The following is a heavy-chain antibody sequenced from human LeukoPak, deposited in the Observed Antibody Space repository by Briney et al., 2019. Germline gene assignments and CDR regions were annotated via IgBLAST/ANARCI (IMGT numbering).Heavy chain of an antibody. V-gene: IGHV4-61*01. CDR2: MYHGGTT. CDR3: AGAPSYYDSSGVRIRFDP. Sequence: SETLSLTCTVSGGSVDSGTYYWNWIRQPPGKGLEWIGYMYHGGTTNYNPSLKSRVTISVDTSKNQFSLKLSSVTAADTAVYYCAGAPSYYDSSGVRIRFDPWGQGILVTVSS. J-gene: IGHJ5*02. CDR1: GGSVDSGTYY. D-gene: IGHD3-22*01.